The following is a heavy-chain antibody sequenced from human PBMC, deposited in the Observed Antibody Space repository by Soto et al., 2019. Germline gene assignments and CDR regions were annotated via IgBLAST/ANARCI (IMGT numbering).Heavy chain of an antibody. CDR2: MNPNSGNT. CDR1: GYTFTSYD. Sequence: ASVKVSFKASGYTFTSYDINWVRQATGQGLEWMGWMNPNSGNTGYAQKFQGRVTMTRNTSISTAYMELSSLRSEDTAVYYCAGRSSGWYHNWLDPWGQGNLVTVSS. J-gene: IGHJ5*02. V-gene: IGHV1-8*01. D-gene: IGHD6-19*01. CDR3: AGRSSGWYHNWLDP.